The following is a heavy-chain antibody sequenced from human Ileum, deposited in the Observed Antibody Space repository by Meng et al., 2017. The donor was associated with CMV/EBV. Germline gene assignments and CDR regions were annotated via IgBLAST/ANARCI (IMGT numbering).Heavy chain of an antibody. Sequence: GESLKISCAASGFTFSSYAMSWVRQAPGKGLEWVSAISGSGGSTYYADSVKGRFTISRDNSKNTLYLQMNSLSAEDTAVYYCVKGLRGVDYWGQGTLVTVSS. CDR3: VKGLRGVDY. V-gene: IGHV3-23*01. J-gene: IGHJ4*02. CDR2: ISGSGGST. CDR1: GFTFSSYA.